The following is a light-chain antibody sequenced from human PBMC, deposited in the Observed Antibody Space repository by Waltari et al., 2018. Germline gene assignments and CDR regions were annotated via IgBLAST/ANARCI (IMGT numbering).Light chain of an antibody. Sequence: DIQMTQSPSSLSASVGDRVTITCRASHSITTYLNWYQQKPGKAPNLLIYAASSLQSGVPSRFSGSGSGTEVTLTISSLRPEDFATYYCQQTNTVPLTFGGGTKVEIK. CDR1: HSITTY. J-gene: IGKJ4*01. CDR2: AAS. CDR3: QQTNTVPLT. V-gene: IGKV1-39*01.